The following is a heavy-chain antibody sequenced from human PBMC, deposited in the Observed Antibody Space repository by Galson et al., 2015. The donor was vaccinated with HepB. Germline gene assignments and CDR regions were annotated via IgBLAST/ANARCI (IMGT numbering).Heavy chain of an antibody. D-gene: IGHD2-21*01. V-gene: IGHV3-74*01. J-gene: IGHJ4*02. Sequence: SLRLSCAASGFTFSSYAMSWVRQAPGKGLMWVSRLNSDGRTTTYADSVKGRFTISRDNARNTLYLQMNSLTGDDTAVYYCVREALVWWGGDHWGQRTLVTVSS. CDR2: LNSDGRTT. CDR1: GFTFSSYA. CDR3: VREALVWWGGDH.